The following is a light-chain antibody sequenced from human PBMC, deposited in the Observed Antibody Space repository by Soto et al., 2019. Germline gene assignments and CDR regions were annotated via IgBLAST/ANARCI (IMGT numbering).Light chain of an antibody. CDR1: QSVGRH. Sequence: EIVLTQSPATLSLSPGERATLSCRASQSVGRHLAWSQQKPGQAPRLLIYDASNRATGVPARFSGSGSGTDFTLSISSLEAKDFAVYYCQQRNNWPPATFGGGTKVEIK. CDR3: QQRNNWPPAT. V-gene: IGKV3-11*01. J-gene: IGKJ4*01. CDR2: DAS.